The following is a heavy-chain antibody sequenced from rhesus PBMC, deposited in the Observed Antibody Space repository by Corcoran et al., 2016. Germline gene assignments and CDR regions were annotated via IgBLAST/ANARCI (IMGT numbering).Heavy chain of an antibody. Sequence: QLQLQESGPGLVKPSETLSLTCAVSGYSISSGYGWSWIRQPPGKGLEWIGYISYSGSTSYNPSLKSRGTISRDTSKNQFSLKLSSVTAADTAVYYCARGYSGYSLYFDYWGQGVLVTVSS. CDR3: ARGYSGYSLYFDY. V-gene: IGHV4-122*02. J-gene: IGHJ4*01. CDR2: ISYSGST. CDR1: GYSISSGYG. D-gene: IGHD5-24*01.